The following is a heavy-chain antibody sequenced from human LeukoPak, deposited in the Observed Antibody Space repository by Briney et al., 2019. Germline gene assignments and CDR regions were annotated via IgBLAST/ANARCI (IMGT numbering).Heavy chain of an antibody. D-gene: IGHD1-1*01. CDR1: GFTFRSYA. CDR3: ARGAHRWATTNGNFDY. J-gene: IGHJ4*02. Sequence: GGSLRLSCAASGFTFRSYAMHWVRQAPGKGLEWVAVISYDGSNKYYVDSVKGRFTISRDNSKNTLYLQMNSLRAEDSAVYYCARGAHRWATTNGNFDYWGQGTLVTVSS. CDR2: ISYDGSNK. V-gene: IGHV3-30*04.